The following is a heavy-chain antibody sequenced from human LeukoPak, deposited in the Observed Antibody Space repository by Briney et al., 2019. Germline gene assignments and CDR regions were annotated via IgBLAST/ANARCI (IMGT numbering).Heavy chain of an antibody. CDR3: ARGRIFGVVISSHYMDV. Sequence: GASVRVSCKASGYTFTGYYMHWVRQAPGQGLEWMGWINPNSGGTNYAQKFQGRVTMTRDTSISTAYMELSRLRSDDTAVYYCARGRIFGVVISSHYMDVWGKGTTVTVSS. J-gene: IGHJ6*03. CDR1: GYTFTGYY. D-gene: IGHD3-3*01. V-gene: IGHV1-2*02. CDR2: INPNSGGT.